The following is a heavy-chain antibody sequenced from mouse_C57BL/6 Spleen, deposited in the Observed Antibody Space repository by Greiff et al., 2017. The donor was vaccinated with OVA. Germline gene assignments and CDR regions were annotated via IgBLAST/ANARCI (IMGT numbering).Heavy chain of an antibody. CDR1: GYTFTDYY. CDR3: ARRDYYYGYYYAMDY. V-gene: IGHV1-26*01. D-gene: IGHD1-1*01. J-gene: IGHJ4*01. Sequence: VQLQQSGPELVKPGASVKISCKASGYTFTDYYMNWVKQSHGKSLEWIGDINPNNGGTSYNQKFKGKATLTVDKSSSTAYMELRSLTSEDSAVYYCARRDYYYGYYYAMDYWGQGTSVTVSS. CDR2: INPNNGGT.